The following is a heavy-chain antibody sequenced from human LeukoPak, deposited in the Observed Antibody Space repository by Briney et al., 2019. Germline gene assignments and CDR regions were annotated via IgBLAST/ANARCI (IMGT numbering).Heavy chain of an antibody. CDR2: INHSGST. Sequence: PSETLSLTCAVYGGSLSGYYWSWIRQPPGKGLEWIGEINHSGSTNYNPSLKSRVTISVDTSKNQFSLKLSSVTAADTAVYYCARVGSVQQWLVRSDWFDPWGQGTLVTVSS. D-gene: IGHD6-19*01. CDR1: GGSLSGYY. CDR3: ARVGSVQQWLVRSDWFDP. J-gene: IGHJ5*02. V-gene: IGHV4-34*01.